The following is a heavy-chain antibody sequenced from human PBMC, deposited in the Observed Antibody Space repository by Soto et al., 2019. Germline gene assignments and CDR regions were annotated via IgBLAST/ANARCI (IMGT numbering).Heavy chain of an antibody. J-gene: IGHJ4*02. D-gene: IGHD1-1*01. CDR1: GGSISNYY. CDR2: IYYSGST. V-gene: IGHV4-59*08. CDR3: ARRYGYSFDY. Sequence: SETLSLTCTVSGGSISNYYWSWIRQPPGKGLEWIGYIYYSGSTNYDPSLKSRVTISVDTSKNQFSLKLSSVTAADTAVYYCARRYGYSFDYWGQGTLVTVSS.